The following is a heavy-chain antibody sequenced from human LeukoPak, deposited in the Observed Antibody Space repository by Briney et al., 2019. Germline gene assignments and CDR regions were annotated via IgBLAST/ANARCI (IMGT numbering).Heavy chain of an antibody. CDR2: ISAYNGNT. CDR3: ARVLTGDASNI. V-gene: IGHV1-18*01. Sequence: GASVKVSCKASGYIFTSYGISWVRQAPGQGLEWMGWISAYNGNTNYAQRLQGRVTMTTDTSTRTAYMELRSLRPDDTAVYCCARVLTGDASNIWGQGTMVTVSS. CDR1: GYIFTSYG. J-gene: IGHJ3*02. D-gene: IGHD3-10*01.